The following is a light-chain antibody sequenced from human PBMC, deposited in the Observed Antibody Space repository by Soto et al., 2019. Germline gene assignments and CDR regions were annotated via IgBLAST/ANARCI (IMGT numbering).Light chain of an antibody. V-gene: IGKV1-5*03. CDR1: QSISSW. Sequence: DIQMTQSPSTLSASVGDRVTITCRASQSISSWLAWYQQKPGKAPKLLIYKASSLESGVPSRFSGSGSGTECTLTISSLQPDDFATYDCQQYNSYSRTFGQGTKVEIK. CDR2: KAS. J-gene: IGKJ1*01. CDR3: QQYNSYSRT.